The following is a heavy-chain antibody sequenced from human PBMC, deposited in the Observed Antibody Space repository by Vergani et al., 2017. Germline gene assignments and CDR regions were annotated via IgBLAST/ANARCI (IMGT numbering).Heavy chain of an antibody. CDR3: AKDDYYDSSGYGGYFDY. CDR2: ISGSGGST. Sequence: VQLVESGGGLVKPGGSLRLSCAASGFTVSSNYMSWVRQAPGKGLEWVSAISGSGGSTYYADSVKGRFTISRDNSKNTLYLQMNSLRAEDTAVYYCAKDDYYDSSGYGGYFDYWGQGTLVTVSS. J-gene: IGHJ4*02. D-gene: IGHD3-22*01. V-gene: IGHV3-23*04. CDR1: GFTVSSNY.